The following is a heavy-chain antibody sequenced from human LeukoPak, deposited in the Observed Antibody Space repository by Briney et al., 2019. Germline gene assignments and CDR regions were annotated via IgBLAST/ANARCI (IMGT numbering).Heavy chain of an antibody. J-gene: IGHJ4*02. CDR2: IDPSDSYT. Sequence: GESLKISCKGSGYSFTSYWISWVRQMPGKGLEWMGRIDPSDSYTNYSPSFQGHVTISADKSISTAYLQWSSLKASDTAMYYCARHDQRLTAAAGTDYWGQGTLVTVSS. CDR1: GYSFTSYW. CDR3: ARHDQRLTAAAGTDY. V-gene: IGHV5-10-1*01. D-gene: IGHD6-13*01.